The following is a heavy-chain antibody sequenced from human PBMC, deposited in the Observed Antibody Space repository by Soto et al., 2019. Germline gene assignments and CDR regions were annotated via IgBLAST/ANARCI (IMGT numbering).Heavy chain of an antibody. D-gene: IGHD2-2*02. J-gene: IGHJ6*02. V-gene: IGHV3-13*04. CDR1: GFSFSDYD. Sequence: PVGSLRLSCGASGFSFSDYDMHWVRQVPGRGLEWVSAIGAARDPYYLGSVKGRFSISRENAKNSVYLQMNDLRAGDSAVYYCARAYTGRLPRRADYYYAMDVWGQGTTVTVSS. CDR3: ARAYTGRLPRRADYYYAMDV. CDR2: IGAARDP.